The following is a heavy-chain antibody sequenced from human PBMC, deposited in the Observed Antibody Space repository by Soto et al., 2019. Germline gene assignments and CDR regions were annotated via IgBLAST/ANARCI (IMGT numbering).Heavy chain of an antibody. V-gene: IGHV3-23*01. D-gene: IGHD4-17*01. CDR1: GFTFSSYA. Sequence: EVQLLDSGGGLVQPGGSLRLSCAASGFTFSSYAMSWVRQAPGKGLEWVSDISASGGNKDYADSVKGRFTIFRDNSKNTLFLQMSSLRAEDTAVYYCANDYSDYASNNYYGLDVWGQGTTVNVSS. J-gene: IGHJ6*02. CDR3: ANDYSDYASNNYYGLDV. CDR2: ISASGGNK.